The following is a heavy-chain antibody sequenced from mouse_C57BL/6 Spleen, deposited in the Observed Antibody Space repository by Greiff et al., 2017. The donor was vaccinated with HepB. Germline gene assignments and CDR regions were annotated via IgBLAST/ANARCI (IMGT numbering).Heavy chain of an antibody. J-gene: IGHJ1*03. CDR3: ARSPGGYFDV. CDR2: IYPGDGDT. Sequence: QVQLQQSGPELVKPGASVKISCKASGYAFSSSWMNWVKQRPGKGLEWIGRIYPGDGDTNYNGKFKGKATLTADKSSSTADMQLSSLTSEDSAVYFCARSPGGYFDVWGTGTTVTVSS. CDR1: GYAFSSSW. V-gene: IGHV1-82*01.